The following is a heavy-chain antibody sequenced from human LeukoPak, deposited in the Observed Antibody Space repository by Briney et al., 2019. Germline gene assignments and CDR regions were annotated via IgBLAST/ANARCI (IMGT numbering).Heavy chain of an antibody. V-gene: IGHV3-23*01. CDR3: AKREYYYGSGSSYYFDP. J-gene: IGHJ4*02. Sequence: GGSLRLSCAASGFTFGSHVMSWVRQAPGKGLEWVSTISGGGDSTYYADSVKGRFSISRDNSKNTLYLQMNSLRAEDTAVYYCAKREYYYGSGSSYYFDPWGQGTLVTVSS. D-gene: IGHD3-10*01. CDR2: ISGGGDST. CDR1: GFTFGSHV.